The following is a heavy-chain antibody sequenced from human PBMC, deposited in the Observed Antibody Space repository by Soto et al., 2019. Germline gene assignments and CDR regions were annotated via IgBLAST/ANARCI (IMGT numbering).Heavy chain of an antibody. J-gene: IGHJ5*02. CDR1: GFNFSDYY. CDR2: ISGPGSYT. V-gene: IGHV3-11*06. CDR3: ARDPLGA. Sequence: QVQLVESGGGLVKPGGSLRLSCAASGFNFSDYYMSWIRQAPGKGLEWVSYISGPGSYTNYADSVKGRITISRDNAKKSLCMQMTRPRAEATAVYYWARDPLGAWGQGTLVTVSS.